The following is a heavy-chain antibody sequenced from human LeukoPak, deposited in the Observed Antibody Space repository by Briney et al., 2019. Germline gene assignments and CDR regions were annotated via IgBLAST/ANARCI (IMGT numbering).Heavy chain of an antibody. CDR2: INSDGSYT. D-gene: IGHD1-1*01. J-gene: IGHJ5*02. CDR3: ARADNWQSGGA. CDR1: GFSFSNYW. V-gene: IGHV3-74*01. Sequence: PGGSLRLSCVASGFSFSNYWMYRGRHAPGKGLVWVSRINSDGSYTDYADSAKGRFTISRDNAKDTLYLQMNSLRADDTAVYYCARADNWQSGGAWGQGTLVTVSS.